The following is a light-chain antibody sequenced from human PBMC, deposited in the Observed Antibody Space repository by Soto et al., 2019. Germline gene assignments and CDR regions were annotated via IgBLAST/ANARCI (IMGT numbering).Light chain of an antibody. CDR3: QSYDSSLSGWL. J-gene: IGLJ2*01. CDR1: SSNIGAGYD. CDR2: GNT. V-gene: IGLV1-40*01. Sequence: QAVVTQPPSVSGAPGQRVTNSCTGSSSNIGAGYDVHWYQQLPGTAPKLLVHGNTDRPSGVPDRFSGSKSGTSASLAITGLQAEDEADYYCQSYDSSLSGWLFGGGTKLTVL.